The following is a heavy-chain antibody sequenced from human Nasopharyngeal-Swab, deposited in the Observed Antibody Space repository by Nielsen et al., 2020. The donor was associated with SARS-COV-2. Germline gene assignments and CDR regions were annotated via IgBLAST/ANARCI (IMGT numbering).Heavy chain of an antibody. CDR3: ARAGDIRYYYYGMDV. J-gene: IGHJ6*02. V-gene: IGHV4-34*01. Sequence: WIRQPPGKGLEWIGEINHSGSTRYNPSLKSRVTISVDTSKNQFSLKLSSVTAADTAVYYCARAGDIRYYYYGMDVWGQGTTVTSP. CDR2: INHSGST. D-gene: IGHD2-21*01.